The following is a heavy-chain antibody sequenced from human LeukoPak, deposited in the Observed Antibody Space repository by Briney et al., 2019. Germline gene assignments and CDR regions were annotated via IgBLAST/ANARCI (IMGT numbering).Heavy chain of an antibody. J-gene: IGHJ5*02. V-gene: IGHV4-39*07. CDR3: ARLLGYCSSTSCYGSDWFDP. Sequence: PSETLSLTCTVSGGSISSSSYYWGWIRQPPGKGLEWIGSIYYSGSTYYNPSLKSRVTISVDTSKNQFSLKLSSVTAADTAVYYCARLLGYCSSTSCYGSDWFDPWGQGTLVTASS. CDR2: IYYSGST. CDR1: GGSISSSSYY. D-gene: IGHD2-2*01.